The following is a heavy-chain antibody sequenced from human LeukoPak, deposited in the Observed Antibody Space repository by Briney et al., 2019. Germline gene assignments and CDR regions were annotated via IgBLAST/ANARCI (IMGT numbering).Heavy chain of an antibody. Sequence: TGGSLRLSCAASGFTVSSNYMSWVRQAPGKGLEWVSVIYSGGSTYYADFVKGRFTISRDNSKNTLYLQMNSLRAEDTAVYYCARGPTVVKGSLDYWGQGTLVTVSS. CDR3: ARGPTVVKGSLDY. J-gene: IGHJ4*02. CDR2: IYSGGST. CDR1: GFTVSSNY. V-gene: IGHV3-53*01. D-gene: IGHD4-23*01.